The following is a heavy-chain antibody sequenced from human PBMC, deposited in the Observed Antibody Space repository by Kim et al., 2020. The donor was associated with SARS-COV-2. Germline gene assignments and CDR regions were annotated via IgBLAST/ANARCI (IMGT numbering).Heavy chain of an antibody. Sequence: GGSLRLSCVVSGFTFTDSYMAWFRQAPGKGLEWISYISNSGTYTNHADSVRGRFTISRDNAKNSLSLQMTDLRAEDTAEYYCARDALLRGTYGFDYWGPGTLVTVSS. J-gene: IGHJ4*02. V-gene: IGHV3-11*06. CDR1: GFTFTDSY. D-gene: IGHD3-10*01. CDR2: ISNSGTYT. CDR3: ARDALLRGTYGFDY.